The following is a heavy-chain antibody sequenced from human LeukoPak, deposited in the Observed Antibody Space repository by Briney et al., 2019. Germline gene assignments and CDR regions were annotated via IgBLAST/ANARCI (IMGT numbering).Heavy chain of an antibody. J-gene: IGHJ4*02. CDR2: TLYDGTMA. CDR1: GFISSDYS. V-gene: IGHV3-30*04. Sequence: GGSLRLSCAASGFISSDYSLHWVRQAPGKGLEWVAVTLYDGTMAYYADSVKGRFTISRDNSKNTMYLQMNSLRADDTAVYYCASPGSTLTGGPVWGQGSLVTVSS. D-gene: IGHD3-9*01. CDR3: ASPGSTLTGGPV.